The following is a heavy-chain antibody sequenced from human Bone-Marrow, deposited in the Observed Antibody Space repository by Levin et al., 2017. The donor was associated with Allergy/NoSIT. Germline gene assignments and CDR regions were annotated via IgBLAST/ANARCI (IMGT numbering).Heavy chain of an antibody. Sequence: GESLKISCLASGITLSSYGMHWVRQAPGKGLEWVAVIWYDGSNKYYGDSVKGRFTISRDTSKNTLYLQMNSLRGDDTAVYYCARNGVGTAAGTPWGQGTLVTVSS. D-gene: IGHD6-13*01. CDR3: ARNGVGTAAGTP. V-gene: IGHV3-33*01. CDR1: GITLSSYG. J-gene: IGHJ4*02. CDR2: IWYDGSNK.